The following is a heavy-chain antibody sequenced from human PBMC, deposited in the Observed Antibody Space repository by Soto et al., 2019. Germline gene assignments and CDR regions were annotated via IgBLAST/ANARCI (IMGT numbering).Heavy chain of an antibody. CDR1: GFIFSNFA. CDR3: ARDPDYSKVFDY. CDR2: ISYDGSNK. D-gene: IGHD4-4*01. V-gene: IGHV3-30-3*01. J-gene: IGHJ4*02. Sequence: QEQLVESGGGVVQLGRSLRLSCTASGFIFSNFAMHWVRQAPGKGPEWVSLISYDGSNKYYADSVKGRFTISRDNSKNTLYLQMNSLRPDDTAVYYCARDPDYSKVFDYWGQGTQVTVSS.